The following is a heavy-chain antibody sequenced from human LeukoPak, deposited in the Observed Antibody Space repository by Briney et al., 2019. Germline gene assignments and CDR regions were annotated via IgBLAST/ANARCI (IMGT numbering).Heavy chain of an antibody. D-gene: IGHD3-3*01. J-gene: IGHJ4*02. CDR3: ARGFFNFED. CDR2: IYSGGDT. CDR1: GISVSGYY. Sequence: GGSLRLSCAVSGISVSGYYMSWGRQAPGRGLEWVSVIYSGGDTSYADSVKGRFTVSRDNANNTVDLHMNGLRPEDTAFYYCARGFFNFEDWGRGTLVTVSS. V-gene: IGHV3-66*02.